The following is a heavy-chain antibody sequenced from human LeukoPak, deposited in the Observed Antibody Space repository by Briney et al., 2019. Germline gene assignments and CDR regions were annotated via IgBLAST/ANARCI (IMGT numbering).Heavy chain of an antibody. Sequence: SETLSLTCTVSGGSISSGSYYWNWIRQPPGKGLEWIGEIYHSGSTNYNPSLKSRVTISVDKSKNQFSLKLSSVTAADTAVYYCARLMIWGNFDYWGQGTLVTVSS. V-gene: IGHV4-39*07. CDR1: GGSISSGSYY. CDR3: ARLMIWGNFDY. CDR2: IYHSGST. D-gene: IGHD3-16*01. J-gene: IGHJ4*02.